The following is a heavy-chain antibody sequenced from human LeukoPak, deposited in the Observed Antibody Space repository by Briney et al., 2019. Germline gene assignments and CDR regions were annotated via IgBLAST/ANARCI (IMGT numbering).Heavy chain of an antibody. CDR3: AKTLGYCSGGSCYSGVIDY. CDR2: IYTSGST. CDR1: GGSISSYY. D-gene: IGHD2-15*01. Sequence: SETLSLTCTVSGGSISSYYWSWIRQPAGKGLEWIGRIYTSGSTNYNPSLKSRVTMSVDTSKNQFSLKLSSVTAADTAVYYCAKTLGYCSGGSCYSGVIDYWGQGTLVTVSS. V-gene: IGHV4-4*07. J-gene: IGHJ4*02.